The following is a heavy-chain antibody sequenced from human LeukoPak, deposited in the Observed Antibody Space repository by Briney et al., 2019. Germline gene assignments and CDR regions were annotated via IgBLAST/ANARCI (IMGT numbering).Heavy chain of an antibody. CDR1: GSSFTSYW. J-gene: IGHJ4*02. V-gene: IGHV5-51*01. D-gene: IGHD4-23*01. CDR3: ARQMYGGNSAFDY. Sequence: GASLQISCQGSGSSFTSYWIGWVRQLPGKGLEWMGIIYPGDSDTRYSPSFQGQVTISADKSISTAYLQWSSLKASDTAMYYCARQMYGGNSAFDYWGQGTLVTVSS. CDR2: IYPGDSDT.